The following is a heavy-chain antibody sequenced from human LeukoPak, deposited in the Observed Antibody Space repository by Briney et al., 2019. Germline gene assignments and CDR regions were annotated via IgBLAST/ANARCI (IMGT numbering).Heavy chain of an antibody. V-gene: IGHV4-59*01. CDR2: IYYSGST. CDR3: ARDGRSSTSFFDY. J-gene: IGHJ4*02. CDR1: GGSISSYY. D-gene: IGHD2-2*01. Sequence: SETLSLTCTVSGGSISSYYWSWIRQPPGKGLEWIGYIYYSGSTNYNPSLKSRVTISVDTSKNQFSLKLSSVTAADTAVYYCARDGRSSTSFFDYWGQGTLVTVSS.